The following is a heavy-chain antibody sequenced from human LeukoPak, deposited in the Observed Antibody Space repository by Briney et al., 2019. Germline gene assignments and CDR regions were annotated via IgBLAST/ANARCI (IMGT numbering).Heavy chain of an antibody. Sequence: PGGSLRLSCTASGFTFSSYSLNWVRQAPGKGLEWVSSVSTGSNYIYYADSVKGRFTISRDNAKNSLYLQMNSLRAEDTAVYYCARAPGARQTKTRRERIVATIEDYWGQGTLVTVSS. J-gene: IGHJ4*02. D-gene: IGHD5-12*01. CDR2: VSTGSNYI. V-gene: IGHV3-21*01. CDR3: ARAPGARQTKTRRERIVATIEDY. CDR1: GFTFSSYS.